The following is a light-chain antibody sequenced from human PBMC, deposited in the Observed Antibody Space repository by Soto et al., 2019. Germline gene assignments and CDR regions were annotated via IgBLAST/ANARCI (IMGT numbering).Light chain of an antibody. J-gene: IGLJ1*01. CDR3: NSYTTSSTLV. CDR1: SSDVGGYNF. Sequence: QSVLTQPASVSGSPGQSITISCTGTSSDVGGYNFVSWYQQHPGKAPKLMIYEVTSRPSGVSNRFSGSKSGNTASLTISGLQAEDEADYCCNSYTTSSTLVFGTGTKVTVL. CDR2: EVT. V-gene: IGLV2-14*03.